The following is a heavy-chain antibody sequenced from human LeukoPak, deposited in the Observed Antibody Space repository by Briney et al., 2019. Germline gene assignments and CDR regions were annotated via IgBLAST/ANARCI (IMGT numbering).Heavy chain of an antibody. D-gene: IGHD6-19*01. CDR2: INPNSGGT. V-gene: IGHV1-2*02. CDR1: GYTFTGYY. Sequence: ASVKVSCKASGYTFTGYYMHWVRQAPGQGLEWMGWINPNSGGTNYAQKLQGRVTMTTNTSTSTAYMELRSLRSDDTAVYYCARVYSSGWYVSGFDYWGQGTLVTVSS. J-gene: IGHJ4*02. CDR3: ARVYSSGWYVSGFDY.